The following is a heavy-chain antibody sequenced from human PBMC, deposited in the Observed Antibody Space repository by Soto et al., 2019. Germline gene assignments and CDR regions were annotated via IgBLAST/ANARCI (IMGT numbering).Heavy chain of an antibody. CDR1: GFTFSSYG. J-gene: IGHJ4*02. D-gene: IGHD3-22*01. CDR2: IWYDGSNK. CDR3: ARDEYKDYYDSSGYCDY. Sequence: PGGSLRFSCAASGFTFSSYGMHWVRQAPGKGLEWVAVIWYDGSNKYYADSVKGRFTISRDNSKNTLYLQMNSLRAEDTAVYYCARDEYKDYYDSSGYCDYWGQGTLVTVSS. V-gene: IGHV3-33*01.